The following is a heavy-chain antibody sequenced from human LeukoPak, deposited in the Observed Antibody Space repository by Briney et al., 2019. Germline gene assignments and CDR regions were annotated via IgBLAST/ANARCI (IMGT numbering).Heavy chain of an antibody. CDR3: ARGSKTAGTIYSFDY. D-gene: IGHD6-13*01. CDR2: ISVSVDST. J-gene: IGHJ4*02. Sequence: PGGSLRLSCAASGFTFSSYGMSWVGQAPGKGLEWVSGISVSVDSTYYADSVKGRFTISRDNSKNTVYLQMNSLRAEDTAVYYCARGSKTAGTIYSFDYWGQGTLVTVSS. CDR1: GFTFSSYG. V-gene: IGHV3-23*01.